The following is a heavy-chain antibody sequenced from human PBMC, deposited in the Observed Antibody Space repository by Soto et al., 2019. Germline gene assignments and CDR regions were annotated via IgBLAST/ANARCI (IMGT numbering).Heavy chain of an antibody. D-gene: IGHD3-22*01. CDR3: AKDNYDSSGYPSAY. V-gene: IGHV3-23*01. J-gene: IGHJ4*02. CDR1: GFTFSSYA. CDR2: ISGSGGST. Sequence: EVQLLESGGGLVQPGGSLRLSCAASGFTFSSYAMSWVRQAPGKGLEWVSAISGSGGSTYYADSVKGRFTISRDNSKNTMYLQMNSLRAEDTAVYYCAKDNYDSSGYPSAYWGQGTLVTVSS.